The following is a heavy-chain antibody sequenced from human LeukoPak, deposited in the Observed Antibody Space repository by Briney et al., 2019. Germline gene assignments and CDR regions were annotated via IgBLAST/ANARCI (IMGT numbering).Heavy chain of an antibody. V-gene: IGHV4-38-2*01. Sequence: SETLSLTCAVSRYCIWRAYFWDWMRQPPGKGLEWIGEISHSGSTYYNPSLKSRVTISVDTSKNQFSLRLSFVTAADTAVYYGARVFSGSYPRFDPWGQGTLVTVSS. CDR1: RYCIWRAYF. CDR2: ISHSGST. J-gene: IGHJ5*02. CDR3: ARVFSGSYPRFDP. D-gene: IGHD1-26*01.